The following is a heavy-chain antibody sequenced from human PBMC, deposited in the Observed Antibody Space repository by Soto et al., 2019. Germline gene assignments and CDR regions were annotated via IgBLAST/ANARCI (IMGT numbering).Heavy chain of an antibody. Sequence: SETLSLTCTVSGGSISSYYWSWIRQPAGKGLEWIGRIYTSGSTNYNPSLKSRVTMSVDTSRNQFSLKLSSVTAADTAVYYCARETPPYYDFWSGYFHYYGMDVWGQGTTVTVSS. CDR1: GGSISSYY. CDR3: ARETPPYYDFWSGYFHYYGMDV. V-gene: IGHV4-4*07. J-gene: IGHJ6*02. D-gene: IGHD3-3*01. CDR2: IYTSGST.